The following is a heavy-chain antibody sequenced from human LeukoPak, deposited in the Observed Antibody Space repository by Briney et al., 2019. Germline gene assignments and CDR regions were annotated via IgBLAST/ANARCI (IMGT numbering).Heavy chain of an antibody. CDR1: GFTFSSYA. CDR3: ARWAKLIVRATRYGVY. V-gene: IGHV3-23*01. Sequence: GGSLRLSCAASGFTFSSYAMNWVRQAPGKGLEWVSAISGSGSSTYYADSVKGRFTISRDNSKNTLYLQMNSLTAENTAVYYCARWAKLIVRATRYGVYWRQATLVTVSS. J-gene: IGHJ4*02. D-gene: IGHD1-26*01. CDR2: ISGSGSST.